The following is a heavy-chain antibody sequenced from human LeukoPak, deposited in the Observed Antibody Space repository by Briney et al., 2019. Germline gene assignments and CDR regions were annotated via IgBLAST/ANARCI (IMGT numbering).Heavy chain of an antibody. V-gene: IGHV4-34*01. CDR1: GGSFSGYY. CDR2: INHSGST. D-gene: IGHD6-19*01. CDR3: ARGSSGWYYFDY. Sequence: TSETLSLTCAVYGGSFSGYYWSWIRQPPGKGLEWIGEINHSGSTNYNPSLKSRVTISVDTSKNQFSLKLSSVTAADTAVYHCARGSSGWYYFDYWGQGTLVTVSS. J-gene: IGHJ4*02.